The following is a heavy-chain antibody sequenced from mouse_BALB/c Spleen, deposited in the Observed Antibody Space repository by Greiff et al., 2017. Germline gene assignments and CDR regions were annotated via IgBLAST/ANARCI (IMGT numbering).Heavy chain of an antibody. V-gene: IGHV5-9*03. J-gene: IGHJ3*01. Sequence: DVKLVESGGGLVKPGGSLKLSCAASGFTFSSYTMSWVRQTPEKRLEWVATISSGGGNTYYPDSVKGRFTISRDNAKNNLYLQMSSLRSEDTALYYCARSQLGAWFAYWGQGTLVTVSA. CDR1: GFTFSSYT. CDR2: ISSGGGNT. D-gene: IGHD4-1*02. CDR3: ARSQLGAWFAY.